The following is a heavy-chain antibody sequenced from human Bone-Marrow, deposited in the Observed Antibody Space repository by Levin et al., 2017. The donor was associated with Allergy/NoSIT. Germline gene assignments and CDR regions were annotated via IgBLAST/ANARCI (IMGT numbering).Heavy chain of an antibody. J-gene: IGHJ6*02. CDR3: ARHYPSDYYGMDV. V-gene: IGHV1-18*01. CDR1: GHAFSTYG. D-gene: IGHD3-10*01. Sequence: ASVKVSCKASGHAFSTYGLSWVRQAPGQGLEWMGWINTYNGNTNYARDLQGRVTMTTDTSTSTAYMELRSLRSDDTAVYYCARHYPSDYYGMDVWGQGTTVTVSS. CDR2: INTYNGNT.